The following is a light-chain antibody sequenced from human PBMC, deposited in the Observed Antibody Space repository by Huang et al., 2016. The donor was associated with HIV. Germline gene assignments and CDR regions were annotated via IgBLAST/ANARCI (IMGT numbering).Light chain of an antibody. Sequence: DIQLTQSPSSMSASVGDRVSITCRASQGIAYYLVWFQQRPGGAPKRLIYAASSLQSGVPSRFSGSGSGTKFTLTISGLQPEDFATYYCLQHHAYPRTFGQGTKVEV. CDR3: LQHHAYPRT. J-gene: IGKJ1*01. CDR1: QGIAYY. CDR2: AAS. V-gene: IGKV1-17*03.